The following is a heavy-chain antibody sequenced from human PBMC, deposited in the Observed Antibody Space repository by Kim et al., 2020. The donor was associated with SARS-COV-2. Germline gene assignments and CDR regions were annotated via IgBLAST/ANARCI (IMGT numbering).Heavy chain of an antibody. CDR3: ARGRIVVVPAALYYYYYGMDV. Sequence: SVKVSCKASGGTFSSYAISWVRQAPGQGLEWMGGIIPIFGTANYAQKFQGRVTITADESTSTAYMELSSLRSEDTAVYYCARGRIVVVPAALYYYYYGMDVWGQGTTVTVSS. J-gene: IGHJ6*02. CDR1: GGTFSSYA. D-gene: IGHD2-2*01. CDR2: IIPIFGTA. V-gene: IGHV1-69*13.